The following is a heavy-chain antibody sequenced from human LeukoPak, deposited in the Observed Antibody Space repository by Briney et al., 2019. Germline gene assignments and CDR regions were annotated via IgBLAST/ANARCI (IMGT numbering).Heavy chain of an antibody. J-gene: IGHJ4*02. CDR3: ARILLEAAEGDY. CDR1: GGSFSGYY. V-gene: IGHV4-34*01. CDR2: INHSGST. D-gene: IGHD6-13*01. Sequence: SETLSLTCAVYGGSFSGYYWSWIRQPPGKGLEWIGEINHSGSTNCNPSLKSRVTISVDTSKNQFSLKLSSVTAADTAVYYCARILLEAAEGDYWGQGTLVTVSS.